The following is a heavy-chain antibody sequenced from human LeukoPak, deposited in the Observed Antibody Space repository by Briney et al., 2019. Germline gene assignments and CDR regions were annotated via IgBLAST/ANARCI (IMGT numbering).Heavy chain of an antibody. CDR1: GFTFDDYA. CDR3: AKARVPAGY. D-gene: IGHD2-2*01. Sequence: PGGSLRLSCAASGFTFDDYAMHWVRLAPGKGLEWVSAISGSGGSTYYADSVKGRFTISRDNSKNTLYLQMNSLRAEDTAVYYCAKARVPAGYWGQGTLVTVSS. J-gene: IGHJ4*02. V-gene: IGHV3-23*01. CDR2: ISGSGGST.